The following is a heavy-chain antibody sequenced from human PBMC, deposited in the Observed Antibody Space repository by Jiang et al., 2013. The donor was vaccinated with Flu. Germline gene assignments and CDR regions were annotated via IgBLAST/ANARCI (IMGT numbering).Heavy chain of an antibody. V-gene: IGHV4-31*03. Sequence: PGLVKPSQTLIVNCTVSGVSVTSNTYLWTWIRHRPREGLEWIGYISHAGNFDYNPSLKGRVTISVDMSRVLSKMRFSLKLSSITVADTAVYYCAATRGTKIPFYSWGLGRLVTVSS. CDR2: ISHAGNF. J-gene: IGHJ5*01. CDR1: GVSVTSNTYL. D-gene: IGHD2-15*01. CDR3: AATRGTKIPFYS.